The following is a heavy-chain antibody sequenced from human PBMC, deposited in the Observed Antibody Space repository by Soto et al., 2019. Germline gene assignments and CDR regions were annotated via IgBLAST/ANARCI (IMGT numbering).Heavy chain of an antibody. Sequence: QVQLQESGPGLVKPSETLSVTCTVSGGSVSSRSHFWRWIRQPPGGGLQWIGYIFYSGSTNYNPSLKSRATLSVYTSRNQFSLRLTSVTAADTAFYYCARYDAESGSNKIDPWGQGTLVTVSS. V-gene: IGHV4-61*01. CDR2: IFYSGST. D-gene: IGHD5-12*01. CDR1: GGSVSSRSHF. CDR3: ARYDAESGSNKIDP. J-gene: IGHJ5*02.